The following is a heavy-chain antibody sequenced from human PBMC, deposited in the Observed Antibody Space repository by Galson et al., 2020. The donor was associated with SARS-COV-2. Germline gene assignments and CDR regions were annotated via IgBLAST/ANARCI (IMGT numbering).Heavy chain of an antibody. Sequence: GGSLRLSCAASGFPFSSYGMHWVRQAPGKGLEWVAVISYDGSNKYYADSVKGRFTISRDNSKNTLYLQMNSLRAEDTAVYYCAKATGLMITFGGVIAPLDYWGQGTLVTVSS. CDR2: ISYDGSNK. CDR3: AKATGLMITFGGVIAPLDY. D-gene: IGHD3-16*02. J-gene: IGHJ4*02. V-gene: IGHV3-30*18. CDR1: GFPFSSYG.